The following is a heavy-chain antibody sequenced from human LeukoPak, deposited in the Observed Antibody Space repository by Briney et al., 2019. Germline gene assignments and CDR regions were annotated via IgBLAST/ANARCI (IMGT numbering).Heavy chain of an antibody. CDR3: VKVRGYVHLAGHNFDY. V-gene: IGHV3-23*01. CDR2: ISGSGGST. D-gene: IGHD2-2*01. J-gene: IGHJ4*02. CDR1: GFTFSSYA. Sequence: GGSLRLSCAASGFTFSSYAMSWVRQAPGKGLEWVSAISGSGGSTYYADSVKGRFTISRDNSKNTLYLQMNSLRAGDTAVYYCVKVRGYVHLAGHNFDYWGQGTLVTVSS.